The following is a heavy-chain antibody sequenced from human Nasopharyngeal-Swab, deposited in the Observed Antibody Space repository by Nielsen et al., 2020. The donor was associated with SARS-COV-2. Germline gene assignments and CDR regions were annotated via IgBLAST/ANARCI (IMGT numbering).Heavy chain of an antibody. V-gene: IGHV3-48*03. D-gene: IGHD3-22*01. J-gene: IGHJ4*02. Sequence: GESLKISCAASGFTFSSYEMNWVRQAPGKGLEWASYISNSGSTIYYADSVKGRFTISRDNAKNSLYLQMKSLRAEDTAVYYCARKAQNYYDSNGYLYWGQGTLVTVSS. CDR1: GFTFSSYE. CDR2: ISNSGSTI. CDR3: ARKAQNYYDSNGYLY.